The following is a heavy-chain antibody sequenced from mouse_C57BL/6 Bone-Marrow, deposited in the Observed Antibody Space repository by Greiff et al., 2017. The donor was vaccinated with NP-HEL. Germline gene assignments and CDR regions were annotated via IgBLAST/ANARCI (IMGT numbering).Heavy chain of an antibody. CDR3: ARKGNYYGYDGFAY. Sequence: VQLVESGPGLVQPSQSLSITCTVSGFSLTSYGVHWVRQSPGKGLEGRGVIWSGGSTDYNAAFISRLSISKDNSKSQVFFKMNSLQADDTAIYYCARKGNYYGYDGFAYWGQGTLVTVSA. V-gene: IGHV2-2*01. CDR1: GFSLTSYG. CDR2: IWSGGST. D-gene: IGHD2-2*01. J-gene: IGHJ3*01.